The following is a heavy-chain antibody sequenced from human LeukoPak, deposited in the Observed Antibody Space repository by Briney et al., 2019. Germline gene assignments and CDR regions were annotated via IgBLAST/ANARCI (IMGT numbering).Heavy chain of an antibody. CDR2: INTNTGNP. Sequence: ASVKVSCKASGYTFTSYGISWVRQAPGQGLEWMGWINTNTGNPTYAQGFTGRFVFSLDTSVSTAYLQISSLKAEDTAVYYCARVPLKTWYSSSWRKQTFDYWGQGTLVTVSS. V-gene: IGHV7-4-1*02. CDR1: GYTFTSYG. D-gene: IGHD6-13*01. CDR3: ARVPLKTWYSSSWRKQTFDY. J-gene: IGHJ4*02.